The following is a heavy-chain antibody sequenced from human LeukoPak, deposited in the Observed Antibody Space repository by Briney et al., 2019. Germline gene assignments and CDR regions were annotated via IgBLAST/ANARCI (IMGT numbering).Heavy chain of an antibody. Sequence: GGSLRLSCAASGFTFSSYWMHWVRQAPGKGLVWVSRINSDGSSTSYADSVKGRFTISRDNAKNTLYLQMNSLRAEDTAVYYCARGCTNGVCSTGYYFDYWGQGTLVTVSS. CDR3: ARGCTNGVCSTGYYFDY. CDR1: GFTFSSYW. J-gene: IGHJ4*02. CDR2: INSDGSST. D-gene: IGHD2-8*01. V-gene: IGHV3-74*01.